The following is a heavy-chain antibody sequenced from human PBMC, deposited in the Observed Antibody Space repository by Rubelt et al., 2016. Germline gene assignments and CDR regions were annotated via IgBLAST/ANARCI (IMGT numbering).Heavy chain of an antibody. CDR1: GFTFGNYA. CDR2: ITGAGGMT. D-gene: IGHD5-12*01. V-gene: IGHV3-23*04. Sequence: EVQLVESGGGLVQPGGSLSLSCAASGFTFGNYAMSWVRQAPGKGLGWVSTITGAGGMTYYVDSVKGRFTIYRDNSRNTLYLQLNSLRAEDTALYYCARDLAFNGMDVWGQGTTVTVAS. J-gene: IGHJ6*02. CDR3: ARDLAFNGMDV.